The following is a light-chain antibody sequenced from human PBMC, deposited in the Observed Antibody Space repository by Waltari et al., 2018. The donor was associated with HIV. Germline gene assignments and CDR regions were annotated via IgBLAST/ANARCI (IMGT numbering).Light chain of an antibody. CDR3: QTYDSSRSGPV. Sequence: QSVLTQPPSVSGAPGQRVTISCTGSSSNIGAGYDIHWYQQRPGPPPKFRIYASYDRPSGVPHRFAGSKYGTLASLAITGLQAEDEADYYCQTYDSSRSGPVFGGGTKLTVL. CDR1: SSNIGAGYD. J-gene: IGLJ2*01. CDR2: ASY. V-gene: IGLV1-40*01.